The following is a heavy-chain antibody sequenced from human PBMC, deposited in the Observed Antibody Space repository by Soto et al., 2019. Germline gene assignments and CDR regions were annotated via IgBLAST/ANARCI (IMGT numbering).Heavy chain of an antibody. CDR2: IYPGDSDT. J-gene: IGHJ6*02. Sequence: PGESLKISCRVSGYRFTSYWIGWVRQMPGKGLECMGIIYPGDSDTRYSPSFQGQVTISADKSISTAYLQWSSLKASDTGMYYCARHGSSGMDVWGQGNTVTVSS. CDR1: GYRFTSYW. V-gene: IGHV5-51*01. CDR3: ARHGSSGMDV. D-gene: IGHD6-19*01.